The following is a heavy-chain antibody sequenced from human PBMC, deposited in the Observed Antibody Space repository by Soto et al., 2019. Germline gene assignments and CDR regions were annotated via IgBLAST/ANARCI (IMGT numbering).Heavy chain of an antibody. Sequence: SETLSLTCTVSGGSISSYYWSWIRQPPGKGLEWIGYIYYSGSTNYNPSLKSRVTISVDTSKNQFSLKLSSVTAADTAVYYCARVSVVTHDAFDIWGQGTMVTV. CDR1: GGSISSYY. CDR3: ARVSVVTHDAFDI. CDR2: IYYSGST. D-gene: IGHD2-15*01. J-gene: IGHJ3*02. V-gene: IGHV4-59*01.